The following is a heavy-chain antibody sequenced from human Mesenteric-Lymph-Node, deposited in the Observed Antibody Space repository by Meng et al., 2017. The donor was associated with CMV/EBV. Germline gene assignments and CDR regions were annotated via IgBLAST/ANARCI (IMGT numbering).Heavy chain of an antibody. CDR3: ARGGSYHNWFDP. CDR1: GGSISSSSYY. Sequence: GSLRLSCTVSGGSISSSSYYWGWIRQPPGKGLEWIGSIYYSGSISYNPSLKSRVTIAEDTSKNQFSLNLGSVTAADTAVYYCARGGSYHNWFDPWGQGTLVTVSS. D-gene: IGHD1-26*01. CDR2: IYYSGSI. J-gene: IGHJ5*02. V-gene: IGHV4-39*07.